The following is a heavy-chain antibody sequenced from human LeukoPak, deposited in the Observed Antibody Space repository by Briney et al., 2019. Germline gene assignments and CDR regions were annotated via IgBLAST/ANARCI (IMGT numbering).Heavy chain of an antibody. CDR3: AKSTTVTTQQRGYFDY. Sequence: AGGSLRLSCAASGFTFSSYGMHWVRQAPGKGLEWVAVISYDESNKYFADSVKGRFTISRDNPKNTLYLQMNSLRPEDTAVYYCAKSTTVTTQQRGYFDYRGQGTLVTVSS. J-gene: IGHJ4*02. V-gene: IGHV3-30*18. D-gene: IGHD4-11*01. CDR2: ISYDESNK. CDR1: GFTFSSYG.